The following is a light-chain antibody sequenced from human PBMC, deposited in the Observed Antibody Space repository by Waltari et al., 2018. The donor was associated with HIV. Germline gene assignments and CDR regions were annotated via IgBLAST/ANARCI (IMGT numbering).Light chain of an antibody. V-gene: IGLV2-14*01. CDR1: SSDVGAYNY. Sequence: QSALTQPASVSGSPGQSITISCTGTSSDVGAYNYVSWYQQHPGKAPKLMIYEVSNRPAGVSDRFSGFKSGNTASLTVSGLQAEDEADYYCTSYTSSSTLVLFGGGTKLTVL. CDR2: EVS. CDR3: TSYTSSSTLVL. J-gene: IGLJ2*01.